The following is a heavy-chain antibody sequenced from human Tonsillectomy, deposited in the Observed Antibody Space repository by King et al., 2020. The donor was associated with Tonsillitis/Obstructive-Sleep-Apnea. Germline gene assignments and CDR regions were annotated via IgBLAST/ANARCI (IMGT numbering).Heavy chain of an antibody. CDR3: ARDSDCSVSASFDI. V-gene: IGHV3-20*04. Sequence: QLVQSGGGVVRPGGSLRLSCAASGFTFDDYGMSWVRQAPGKGLEWVSGINWNGGSTGYADSVKGRFTISRDNAKNSLYLQMNSLRAEDSALYYCARDSDCSVSASFDIWGQGTMVTVSS. D-gene: IGHD2-15*01. CDR2: INWNGGST. J-gene: IGHJ3*02. CDR1: GFTFDDYG.